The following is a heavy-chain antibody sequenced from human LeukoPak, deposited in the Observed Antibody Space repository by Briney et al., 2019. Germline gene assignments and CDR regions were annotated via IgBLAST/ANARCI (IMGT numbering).Heavy chain of an antibody. D-gene: IGHD1-1*01. CDR3: ARVAAATTNPRFDF. CDR2: IGYTGDT. CDR1: GGSISSYY. Sequence: PSETLSLTCTVSGGSISSYYWSWIRQPPGKGLDWIGYIGYTGDTYYNPSLRSRATISKDTSKTQFSLRLNSLTAADTAVYYCARVAAATTNPRFDFWGQGTLVTVSS. J-gene: IGHJ4*02. V-gene: IGHV4-59*06.